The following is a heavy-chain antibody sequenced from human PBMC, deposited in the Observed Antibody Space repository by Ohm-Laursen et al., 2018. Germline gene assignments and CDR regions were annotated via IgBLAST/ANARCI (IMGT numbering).Heavy chain of an antibody. CDR1: GFTFSDYY. Sequence: SLRLSCSAFGFTFSDYYMSWIRQAPGKGLEWVSSISSSSSYIYYADSVKGRFTISRDNAKSSLYLQMNSLRAEDTAVYYCARLSSGWSYWGQGTLVTVSS. CDR2: ISSSSSYI. V-gene: IGHV3-11*06. J-gene: IGHJ4*02. CDR3: ARLSSGWSY. D-gene: IGHD6-19*01.